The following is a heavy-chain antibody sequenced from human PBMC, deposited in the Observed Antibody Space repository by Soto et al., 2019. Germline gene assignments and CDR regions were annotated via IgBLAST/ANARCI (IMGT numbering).Heavy chain of an antibody. CDR3: AGHSAYYYAPYYYGMDV. CDR1: GGSISSGGYS. J-gene: IGHJ6*02. D-gene: IGHD3-10*01. Sequence: LSLTCAVSGGSISSGGYSWSWIRQPPGKGLEWIGYIYHSGSTYYNPSLKSRVTISVDTSKNQFSLKLSSVTAADTAVYYCAGHSAYYYAPYYYGMDVWGQGTTVTSP. V-gene: IGHV4-30-2*01. CDR2: IYHSGST.